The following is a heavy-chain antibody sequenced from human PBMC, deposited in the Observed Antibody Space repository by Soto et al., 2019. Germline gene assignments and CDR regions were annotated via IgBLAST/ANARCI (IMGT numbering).Heavy chain of an antibody. Sequence: VGSLRLSCAASGISFSTYAMNWVRQAPGKGLEWVSYISSGSSTIYYAESVKGRFTISRDNAKKSLFLQMNSLRAEDTAVYYCAVDYYYMDVWGKGTTVTVSS. CDR3: AVDYYYMDV. V-gene: IGHV3-48*01. J-gene: IGHJ6*03. CDR2: ISSGSSTI. CDR1: GISFSTYA.